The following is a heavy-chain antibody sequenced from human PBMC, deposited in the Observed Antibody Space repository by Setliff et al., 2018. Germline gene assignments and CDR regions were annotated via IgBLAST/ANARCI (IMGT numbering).Heavy chain of an antibody. D-gene: IGHD6-19*01. CDR3: ANYSSGSFDY. Sequence: SETLSLTCTVSGASISTNSYYWGWIRQPPGKGLEWIGTLYYTGSTYYNPSLKSRVAIYVDTSKNQFSLKVNSVTAADTAVYYCANYSSGSFDYWGQGTLVTVSS. CDR2: LYYTGST. J-gene: IGHJ4*02. V-gene: IGHV4-39*01. CDR1: GASISTNSYY.